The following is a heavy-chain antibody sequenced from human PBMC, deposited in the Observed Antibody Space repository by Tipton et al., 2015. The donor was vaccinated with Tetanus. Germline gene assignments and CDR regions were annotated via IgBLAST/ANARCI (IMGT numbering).Heavy chain of an antibody. Sequence: TLSLTCAVYGGSFSGYYWSWIRQPPGKGLEWIGEINHSGSTNYNPSLKSRVTISVDTPKNQFSLKLSSVTAADTAVYYCARAGVDGGRIAVAGTGHWYFDLWGRGTLVTVSS. J-gene: IGHJ2*01. CDR2: INHSGST. CDR1: GGSFSGYY. CDR3: ARAGVDGGRIAVAGTGHWYFDL. D-gene: IGHD6-19*01. V-gene: IGHV4-34*01.